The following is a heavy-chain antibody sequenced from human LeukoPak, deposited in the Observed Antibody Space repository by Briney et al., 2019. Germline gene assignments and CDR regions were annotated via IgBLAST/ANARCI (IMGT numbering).Heavy chain of an antibody. CDR1: GFTVINYY. Sequence: GGSLRLSCAASGFTVINYYMSWVRQAPGKGLEWVSVIYSGSSTYYADSVKGRFTISRDNSKNTLYLQMNSLRAEDTAVYYCAKDVEGSYYGSGSYTLYYFDYWGQGTLVTVSS. V-gene: IGHV3-53*01. J-gene: IGHJ4*02. CDR2: IYSGSST. D-gene: IGHD3-10*01. CDR3: AKDVEGSYYGSGSYTLYYFDY.